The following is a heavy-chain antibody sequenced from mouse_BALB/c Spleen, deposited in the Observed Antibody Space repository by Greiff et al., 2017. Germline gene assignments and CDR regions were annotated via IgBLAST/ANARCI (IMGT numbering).Heavy chain of an antibody. J-gene: IGHJ2*01. D-gene: IGHD2-4*01. V-gene: IGHV7-3*02. CDR3: ARDAYDYPYYFDY. CDR2: IRNKANGYTT. Sequence: DVKLVESGGGLVQPGGSLRLSCATSGFTFTDYYMSWVRQPPGKALEWLGFIRNKANGYTTEYSASVKGRFTISRDNSQSILYLQMNTLRAEDSATYYCARDAYDYPYYFDYWGQGTTLTVSS. CDR1: GFTFTDYY.